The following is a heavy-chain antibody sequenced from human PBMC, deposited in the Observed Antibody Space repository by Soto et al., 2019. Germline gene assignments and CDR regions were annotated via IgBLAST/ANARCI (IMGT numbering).Heavy chain of an antibody. CDR2: ISTYNGNT. D-gene: IGHD3-22*01. Sequence: QVQLVQSGAEVKKPGASMKVSCKASGYTFTTYGMSWVRQAPGQGLDWMGWISTYNGNTKYAESHQGRVSMITDTTTSTAYMELKSLTSDDTAVYYCARGPTDYYDSSGNYFLDQWGQGTLVTVSS. V-gene: IGHV1-18*01. CDR1: GYTFTTYG. CDR3: ARGPTDYYDSSGNYFLDQ. J-gene: IGHJ4*02.